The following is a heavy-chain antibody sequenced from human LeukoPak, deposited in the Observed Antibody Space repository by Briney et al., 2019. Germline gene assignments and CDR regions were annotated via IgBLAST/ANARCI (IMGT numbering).Heavy chain of an antibody. V-gene: IGHV4-39*01. CDR3: ASHTGYSSSWDAFDI. D-gene: IGHD6-13*01. CDR2: IYYSGST. Sequence: SETLSLTCTVSGGSVSSYYWGWIRQPPGKGLEWIGSIYYSGSTYYNPSLKSRVTISVDTSKNQFSLKLSSVTAADTAVYYCASHTGYSSSWDAFDIWGQGTMVTVSS. CDR1: GGSVSSYY. J-gene: IGHJ3*02.